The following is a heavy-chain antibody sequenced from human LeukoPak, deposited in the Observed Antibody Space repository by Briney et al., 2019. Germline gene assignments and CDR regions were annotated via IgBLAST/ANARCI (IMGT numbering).Heavy chain of an antibody. D-gene: IGHD2-2*01. Sequence: GGSLRLSCAASGFTFSSYAMSWVRQAPGKGLEWVSAISGSGGSTYYADSVKGRFTISRDNSKNTLYLQMNSLRAEDTAVYYCAKDLYCSSTSCYPGYFQHWGQGTLVTVSS. CDR2: ISGSGGST. J-gene: IGHJ1*01. V-gene: IGHV3-23*01. CDR1: GFTFSSYA. CDR3: AKDLYCSSTSCYPGYFQH.